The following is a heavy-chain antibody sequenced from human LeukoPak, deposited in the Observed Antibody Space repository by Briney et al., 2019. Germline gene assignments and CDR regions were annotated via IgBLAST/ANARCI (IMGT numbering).Heavy chain of an antibody. CDR3: ARRSRNGLDAFDI. CDR2: IDPNNEDT. Sequence: ASVKVSCKASAYTFTDYYLHWVRQAPGQGPEWMGWIDPNNEDTDYAQKFQGRVTMTRVRSTSTAYMELSRLTSDDTAVYYCARRSRNGLDAFDIWGLGTMVTASS. CDR1: AYTFTDYY. J-gene: IGHJ3*02. V-gene: IGHV1-2*02. D-gene: IGHD2-8*01.